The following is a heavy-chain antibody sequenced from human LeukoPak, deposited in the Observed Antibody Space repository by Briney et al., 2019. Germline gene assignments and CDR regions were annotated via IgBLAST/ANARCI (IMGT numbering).Heavy chain of an antibody. CDR3: AKDRSSGLDY. V-gene: IGHV3-30*18. CDR1: GFTFSSYG. J-gene: IGHJ4*02. D-gene: IGHD6-19*01. Sequence: GGSLRLSCAASGFTFSSYGMHWVRQAPGKGLEWVAVISYDGSNKYYADSVKGRFTISRDNSKNTLYLQMNSLRAEDTAVYYCAKDRSSGLDYWGQGTLVTVSS. CDR2: ISYDGSNK.